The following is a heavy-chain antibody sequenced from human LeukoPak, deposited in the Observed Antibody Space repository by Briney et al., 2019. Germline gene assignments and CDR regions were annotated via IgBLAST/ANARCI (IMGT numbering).Heavy chain of an antibody. V-gene: IGHV3-48*04. CDR1: GFTFGIYS. Sequence: PGGSLRLSCTGSGFTFGIYSMNWVRHAPGKGLEWVSYIGHTGSVTDYADSVKGRFTVSRDNAKNSLYLQMNTLRAEDTAGYYCVRDGAVVTSGSYPWRYFQYWGLGTLVTVSS. CDR2: IGHTGSVT. CDR3: VRDGAVVTSGSYPWRYFQY. D-gene: IGHD3-10*01. J-gene: IGHJ1*01.